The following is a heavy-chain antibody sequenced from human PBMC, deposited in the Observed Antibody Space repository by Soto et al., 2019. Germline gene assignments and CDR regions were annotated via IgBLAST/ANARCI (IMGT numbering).Heavy chain of an antibody. CDR3: AKVALVVPAAIVDY. D-gene: IGHD2-2*01. CDR2: ISGSGGST. J-gene: IGHJ4*02. Sequence: PGGSLRLSCAASGFTFSSYAMSWVRQAPGKGLEWGSAISGSGGSTYYADSVKGRFTISRDNSKNTLYLQMNSLRAEDTAVYYCAKVALVVPAAIVDYWGQGTLVTVSS. V-gene: IGHV3-23*01. CDR1: GFTFSSYA.